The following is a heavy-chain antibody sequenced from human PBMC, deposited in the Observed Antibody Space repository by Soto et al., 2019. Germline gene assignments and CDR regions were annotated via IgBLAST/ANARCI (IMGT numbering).Heavy chain of an antibody. D-gene: IGHD1-1*01. CDR2: ISYDGNVA. Sequence: QVPLVESGGGVVQPGRSLRLSCAASGFTFSSYGMHWVRQAPGKGLEWVTVISYDGNVAYYADSVKGRFTISRDNSKNTLYLQMNSLRTEDTAMYYCAKEGPITNWYFDYWGQGTLVTVSS. J-gene: IGHJ4*02. CDR1: GFTFSSYG. CDR3: AKEGPITNWYFDY. V-gene: IGHV3-30*18.